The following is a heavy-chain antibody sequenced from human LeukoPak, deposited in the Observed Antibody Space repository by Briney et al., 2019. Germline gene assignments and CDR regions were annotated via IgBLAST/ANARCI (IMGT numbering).Heavy chain of an antibody. V-gene: IGHV4-59*01. CDR3: ARSKVYYDAFDI. Sequence: PSETLSLTCTVSGGSISSYYWSWIRQPPGKGLEWIGYTYYSGSTNYNPSLKSRVTISVDTSKNQSSLKLSSVTAADTAAYYCARSKVYYDAFDIWGQGTMVTVSS. J-gene: IGHJ3*02. D-gene: IGHD3-10*01. CDR1: GGSISSYY. CDR2: TYYSGST.